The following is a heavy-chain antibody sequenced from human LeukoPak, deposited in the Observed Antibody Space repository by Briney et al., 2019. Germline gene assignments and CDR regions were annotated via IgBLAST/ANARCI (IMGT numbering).Heavy chain of an antibody. Sequence: GGSLRLSCAASGFTFCNYWINWVRQAPGTGLVWVSRIHSDGGITNYADSVKGRFSISRDSAKNTLYLQMSSLRSEDTAVYYCAREQEDCTGTTCYRAFDVWGQGTMVTVS. CDR2: IHSDGGIT. V-gene: IGHV3-74*01. CDR1: GFTFCNYW. J-gene: IGHJ3*01. D-gene: IGHD2-2*01. CDR3: AREQEDCTGTTCYRAFDV.